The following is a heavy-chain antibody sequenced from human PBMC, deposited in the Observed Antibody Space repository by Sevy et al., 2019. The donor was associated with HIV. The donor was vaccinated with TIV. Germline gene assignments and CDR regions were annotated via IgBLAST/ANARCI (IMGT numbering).Heavy chain of an antibody. CDR1: GYTFTSYG. V-gene: IGHV1-18*04. CDR2: ISAYNGNT. D-gene: IGHD2-8*01. J-gene: IGHJ3*02. Sequence: ASVKVSCKASGYTFTSYGISWVRQAPGQGLEWMGWISAYNGNTNYAQKLQGSVTMTTDTSTSTAYMELRSLRSDETAVYYCAGGPVSVMVYADTSYAFDIWGHGTMVTVSS. CDR3: AGGPVSVMVYADTSYAFDI.